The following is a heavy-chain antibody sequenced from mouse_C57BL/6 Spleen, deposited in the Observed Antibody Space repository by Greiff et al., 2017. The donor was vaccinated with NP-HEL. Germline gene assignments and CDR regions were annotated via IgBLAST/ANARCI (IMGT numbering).Heavy chain of an antibody. J-gene: IGHJ2*01. V-gene: IGHV5-17*01. CDR2: ISSGSSTI. Sequence: EVKLVESGGGLVKPGGSLKLSCAASGFTFSDYGMHWVRQAPEKGLEWVAYISSGSSTIYYADTVKGRFTISRDNAKNTLFLQMTSLRSEDTAMYYCARSVVAPLDYFDYWGQGTTLTVSS. D-gene: IGHD1-1*01. CDR1: GFTFSDYG. CDR3: ARSVVAPLDYFDY.